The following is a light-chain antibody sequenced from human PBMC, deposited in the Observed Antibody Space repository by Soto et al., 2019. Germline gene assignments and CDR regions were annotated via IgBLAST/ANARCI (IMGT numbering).Light chain of an antibody. Sequence: DIQMTQSPSPLSASIGDRVPITCRASQTINNWLAWYQQKPGKAPNLLIYHASNLETGVPSRFSGSAFGTEFTLTISSLQPDDFATYYCQHYNSYPWTFGQGTKV. CDR3: QHYNSYPWT. CDR1: QTINNW. V-gene: IGKV1-5*01. CDR2: HAS. J-gene: IGKJ1*01.